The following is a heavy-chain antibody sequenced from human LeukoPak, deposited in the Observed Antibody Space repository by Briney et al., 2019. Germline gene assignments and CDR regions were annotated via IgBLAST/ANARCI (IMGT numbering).Heavy chain of an antibody. CDR1: GFTFSSFG. CDR3: AKWDHSSGWYFAAFDI. J-gene: IGHJ3*02. CDR2: IRYDGSNK. Sequence: PGRSLRLSCAASGFTFSSFGMHWVRQAPGKGLEWVAFIRYDGSNKYYADSVKGRFTISRDNSKNTLYLQMNSLRAEDTAVYYCAKWDHSSGWYFAAFDIRGQGTMVTVSS. V-gene: IGHV3-30*02. D-gene: IGHD6-19*01.